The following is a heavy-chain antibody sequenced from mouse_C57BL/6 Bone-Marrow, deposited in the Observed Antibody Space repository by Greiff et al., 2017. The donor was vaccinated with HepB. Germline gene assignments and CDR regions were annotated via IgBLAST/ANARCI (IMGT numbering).Heavy chain of an antibody. D-gene: IGHD1-3*01. CDR3: ARGGKDYAMDY. Sequence: QVQLQQSGAELVRPGTSVKMSCKASGYTFTNYWIGWAKQRPGHGLEWIGDIYPGGGYTNYNEKFKGKATLTADKSSSTAYMQFSSLTSEDSAIYYCARGGKDYAMDYWGQGTSVTVSS. CDR2: IYPGGGYT. J-gene: IGHJ4*01. CDR1: GYTFTNYW. V-gene: IGHV1-63*01.